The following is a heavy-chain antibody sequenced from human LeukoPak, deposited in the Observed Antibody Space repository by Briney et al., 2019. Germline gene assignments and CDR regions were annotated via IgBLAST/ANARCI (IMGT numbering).Heavy chain of an antibody. CDR1: GYTFTGYY. V-gene: IGHV1-18*04. Sequence: ASVKVSCKASGYTFTGYYMHWVRQAPGQGLEWMGWISAYNGNTNYAQKLQGRVTMTTDTSTTTAYMELRSLRSDDTAVYYCARGANYGMDVWGQGTTVTVSS. CDR2: ISAYNGNT. CDR3: ARGANYGMDV. J-gene: IGHJ6*02.